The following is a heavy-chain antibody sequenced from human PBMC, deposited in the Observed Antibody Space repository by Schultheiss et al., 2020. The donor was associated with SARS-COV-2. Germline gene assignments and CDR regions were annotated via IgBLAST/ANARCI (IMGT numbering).Heavy chain of an antibody. CDR2: VDWDDDK. CDR3: ARLYYDSSGYLIDY. V-gene: IGHV2-5*08. J-gene: IGHJ4*02. D-gene: IGHD3-22*01. CDR1: GFSLSTSGMC. Sequence: SGPTLVKPTQTLTLTCTFSGFSLSTSGMCVSWIRQPPGKALEWLALVDWDDDKRYSPSLKSRLTITKDTSKNQVVLTMTNMDPVDTATYYCARLYYDSSGYLIDYWGQGTLVTVAS.